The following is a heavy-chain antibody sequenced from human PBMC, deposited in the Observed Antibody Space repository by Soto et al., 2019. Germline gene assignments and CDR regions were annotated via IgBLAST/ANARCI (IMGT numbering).Heavy chain of an antibody. D-gene: IGHD3-3*01. CDR3: ARHSAPLYYDFWSGFSSAPKDYYYYYGMDV. V-gene: IGHV5-51*01. CDR2: IYPGDSDT. Sequence: GESLKISCKGSGYSFTSYWIGWVRQMPGKGLEWMGIIYPGDSDTRYSPSFQGQVTISADKSISTAYLQWSSLKASDTAMYYCARHSAPLYYDFWSGFSSAPKDYYYYYGMDVWGQGTTVTVSS. J-gene: IGHJ6*02. CDR1: GYSFTSYW.